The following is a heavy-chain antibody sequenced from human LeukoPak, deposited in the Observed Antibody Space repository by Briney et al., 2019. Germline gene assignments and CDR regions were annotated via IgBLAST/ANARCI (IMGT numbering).Heavy chain of an antibody. CDR2: NSASDGST. V-gene: IGHV3-23*01. J-gene: IGHJ4*02. Sequence: GGSLRLSCAVSGFTFSSYAMSWVRQAPGKGLEWVSGNSASDGSTYYADSVKGRFTISRENSKNTLCLQMNSLRADDTAVYYCAGSEGSSWNEIGYWGQGTLVTVSS. CDR1: GFTFSSYA. D-gene: IGHD6-13*01. CDR3: AGSEGSSWNEIGY.